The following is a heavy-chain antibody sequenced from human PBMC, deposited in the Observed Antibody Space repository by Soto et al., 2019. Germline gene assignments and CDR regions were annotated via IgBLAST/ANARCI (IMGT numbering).Heavy chain of an antibody. Sequence: GGSLRLSCASSGFTFSSYAMSCVRHSPGKGLEWVSAISGSGGSTYYADSVKGRFTISRDNSKNTLYLQMNSLRAEDTAVYYCATTVVTYQGAFDIWGQGTMDIVS. CDR1: GFTFSSYA. CDR3: ATTVVTYQGAFDI. CDR2: ISGSGGST. D-gene: IGHD2-15*01. J-gene: IGHJ3*02. V-gene: IGHV3-23*01.